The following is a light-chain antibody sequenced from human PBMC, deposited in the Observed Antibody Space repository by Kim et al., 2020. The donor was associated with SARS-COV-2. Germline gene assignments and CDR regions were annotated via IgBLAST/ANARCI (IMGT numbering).Light chain of an antibody. Sequence: EIVLTQSPATLSLSPGERATLSCRASQSVSSYLAWYQQKPGQAPRLLISDASNRATGIPARFSGSGSGTDFSLTISSLEPEDFAVYYCQQYADSPPTFGQGTKVDIK. CDR1: QSVSSY. J-gene: IGKJ1*01. V-gene: IGKV3-11*01. CDR2: DAS. CDR3: QQYADSPPT.